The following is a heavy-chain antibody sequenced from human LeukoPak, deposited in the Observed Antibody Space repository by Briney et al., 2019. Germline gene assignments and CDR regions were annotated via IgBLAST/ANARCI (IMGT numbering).Heavy chain of an antibody. Sequence: SGTLSLTCAVSGGSIINSNWWTWVRQSPGKGLEWIGEIYHTGSTNYNPSLKSRVTISVDKSKNQFSLRLSSVTAADTAVYYCARGGTGYIDYWGQGTLVTVSS. CDR3: ARGGTGYIDY. D-gene: IGHD6-25*01. J-gene: IGHJ4*02. CDR2: IYHTGST. CDR1: GGSIINSNW. V-gene: IGHV4-4*02.